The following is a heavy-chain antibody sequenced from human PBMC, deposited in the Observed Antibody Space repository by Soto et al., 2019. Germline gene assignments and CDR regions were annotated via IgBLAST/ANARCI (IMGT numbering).Heavy chain of an antibody. V-gene: IGHV3-23*01. D-gene: IGHD3-10*01. CDR2: VSGSGRTT. CDR1: GFTFSSYG. J-gene: IGHJ3*02. CDR3: EKVGAVYGSGKGQAFDI. Sequence: EVQLLESGGGLVQPGGSLRLSCAASGFTFSSYGMNWVRQAPGKGLEWVSVVSGSGRTTYYADSVKGRFTISRDNSKNTLYLQMDSLRVEDTAVYHCEKVGAVYGSGKGQAFDIWGQGTMVTVSS.